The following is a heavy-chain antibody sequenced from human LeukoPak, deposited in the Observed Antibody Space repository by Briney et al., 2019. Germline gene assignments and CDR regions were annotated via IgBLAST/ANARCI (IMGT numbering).Heavy chain of an antibody. CDR3: AREEYYYDSSGSKSSDY. CDR1: GFTFSSYS. CDR2: ISSSSSYI. Sequence: GSLRLSCAAPGFTFSSYSMNWVRQAPGKGLEWVSSISSSSSYIYYADSVKGRFTISRDNAKNSLYLQMNSLRAEDTAVYYCAREEYYYDSSGSKSSDYWGQGTLVTVSS. V-gene: IGHV3-21*01. J-gene: IGHJ4*02. D-gene: IGHD3-22*01.